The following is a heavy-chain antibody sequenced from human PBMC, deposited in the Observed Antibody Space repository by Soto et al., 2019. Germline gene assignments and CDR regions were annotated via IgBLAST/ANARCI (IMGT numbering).Heavy chain of an antibody. J-gene: IGHJ6*02. V-gene: IGHV1-3*01. CDR1: GYTFTGYA. D-gene: IGHD3-3*02. CDR2: INSGNGNT. CDR3: ARGASYPAFYVMDV. Sequence: QVQLVQSGAEVKKPGASVQVSCKTSGYTFTGYAIHWVRQAPGQRLEWMGWINSGNGNTKYSQKFQGRVTITRDTSANTVYMALTSLRSEDTAVYSSARGASYPAFYVMDVWGQGTTVTVSS.